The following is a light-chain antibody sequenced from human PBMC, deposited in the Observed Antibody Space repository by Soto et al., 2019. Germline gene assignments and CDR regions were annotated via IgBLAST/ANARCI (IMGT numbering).Light chain of an antibody. CDR2: KAS. V-gene: IGKV1-5*03. CDR1: QSISSW. J-gene: IGKJ4*01. Sequence: DLQMTQSPSTLSASVGDRVTITCRASQSISSWLAWYQQKPGKAPKLLIYKASNLESGVPSRFSGSGSGTEFTLTISSLQADDFATYFCQQYNSYSLTFGGGTKVEIK. CDR3: QQYNSYSLT.